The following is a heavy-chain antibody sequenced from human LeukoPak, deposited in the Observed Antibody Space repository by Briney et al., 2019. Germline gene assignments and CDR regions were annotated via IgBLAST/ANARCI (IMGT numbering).Heavy chain of an antibody. CDR2: IYYSGST. Sequence: PSETLSLTCTVSGGSISSYHWSWIRQPPGKGLEWIGYIYYSGSTNYNPSLKSRVTISVDTSKNQFSLKLSSVTAADTAVYYCARCSEGHWYFDLWGRGTLVTVSS. V-gene: IGHV4-59*01. CDR1: GGSISSYH. J-gene: IGHJ2*01. D-gene: IGHD6-25*01. CDR3: ARCSEGHWYFDL.